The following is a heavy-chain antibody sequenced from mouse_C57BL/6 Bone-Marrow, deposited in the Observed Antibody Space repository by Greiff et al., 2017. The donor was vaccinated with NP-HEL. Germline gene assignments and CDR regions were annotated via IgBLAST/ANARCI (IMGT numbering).Heavy chain of an antibody. D-gene: IGHD1-1*01. CDR3: ARGITTVPY. J-gene: IGHJ2*01. Sequence: QVQLKQSGAELARPGASVKLSCKASGYTFTSYGISWVKQRTGQGLEWIGEIYPRSGNTYYNEKFKGKATLTADTSSSTAYMELRSLTSEDSAVYFCARGITTVPYWGQGTTLTVSS. V-gene: IGHV1-81*01. CDR1: GYTFTSYG. CDR2: IYPRSGNT.